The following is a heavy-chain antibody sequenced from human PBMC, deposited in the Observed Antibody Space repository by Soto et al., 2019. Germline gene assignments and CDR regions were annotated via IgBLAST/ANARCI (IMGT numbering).Heavy chain of an antibody. CDR3: AREINYYDPPVAYFDL. Sequence: QVQLVESGGGVVQPGRSLRLSCAASGFTFSSYAMHWVRQAPGKGLEWVAVISYDGSNKYYADSVKGRFTISRDNSKNTLYLQMNSLRAEDTAVSYCAREINYYDPPVAYFDLWGRGTLVTVSS. D-gene: IGHD3-22*01. CDR2: ISYDGSNK. V-gene: IGHV3-30-3*01. J-gene: IGHJ2*01. CDR1: GFTFSSYA.